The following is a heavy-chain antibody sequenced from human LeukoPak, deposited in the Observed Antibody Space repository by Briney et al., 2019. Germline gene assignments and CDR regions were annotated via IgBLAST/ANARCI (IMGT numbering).Heavy chain of an antibody. J-gene: IGHJ4*02. CDR3: ARAPTRDGGGALFDY. V-gene: IGHV4-38-2*01. CDR1: GFSISSGYY. CDR2: VFRDGSA. Sequence: SETLSLTCAVSGFSISSGYYWGWIRQPPGKGLVWIGSVFRDGSAFYNPSLKSRVSLSVDTSTMKFSLRLTSVTAADMAVYYCARAPTRDGGGALFDYWGQGTLVTVSS. D-gene: IGHD3-16*01.